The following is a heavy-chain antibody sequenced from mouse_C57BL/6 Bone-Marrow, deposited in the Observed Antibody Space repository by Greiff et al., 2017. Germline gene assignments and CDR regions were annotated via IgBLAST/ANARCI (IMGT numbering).Heavy chain of an antibody. Sequence: VQLQQPGAELVMPGASVKLSCKASGYTFTSYWMHWVKQRPGQGLEWIGEIDPSDSYTNYNQKFKGKSTLTVDKSSSTAYMQLSSLTSEDSAVYYCAREGVMVPYYFDYWDQGTTLTVSS. D-gene: IGHD2-2*01. J-gene: IGHJ2*01. CDR2: IDPSDSYT. CDR3: AREGVMVPYYFDY. V-gene: IGHV1-69*01. CDR1: GYTFTSYW.